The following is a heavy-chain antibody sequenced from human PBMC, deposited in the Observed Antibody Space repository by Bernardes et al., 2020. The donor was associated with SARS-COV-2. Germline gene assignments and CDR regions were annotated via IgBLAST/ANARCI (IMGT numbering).Heavy chain of an antibody. CDR3: ARAGFYRFDY. V-gene: IGHV3-74*01. CDR1: GFTFSSSW. CDR2: MNSDGGTP. D-gene: IGHD3-10*01. J-gene: IGHJ4*02. Sequence: GGSLRLSCAASGFTFSSSWMHWVRQAPGKGLVWVSRMNSDGGTPDYADSVKGRFTISRDNAQNTLFLQMSSLTAEDTAIYYCARAGFYRFDYWGQGTLVTVSS.